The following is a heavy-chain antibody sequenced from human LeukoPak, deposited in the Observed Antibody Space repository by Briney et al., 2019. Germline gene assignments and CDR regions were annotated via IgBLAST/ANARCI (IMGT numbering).Heavy chain of an antibody. J-gene: IGHJ4*02. D-gene: IGHD3-16*02. CDR3: ARVGEFYDYVWGSYRHYYFDY. V-gene: IGHV1-8*01. CDR1: GYTFTSYD. CDR2: MNPNSGNT. Sequence: ASVKVSCKASGYTFTSYDINWVRQATGQGLEWMGWMNPNSGNTGYAQKFQGRVTMTRNTSISTAYMELSSLRSEDTAVYYCARVGEFYDYVWGSYRHYYFDYWGQGTLVTVSS.